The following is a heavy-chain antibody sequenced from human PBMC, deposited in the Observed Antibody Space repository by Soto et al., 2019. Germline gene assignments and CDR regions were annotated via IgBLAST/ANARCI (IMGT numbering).Heavy chain of an antibody. CDR3: AREVEYCSSTKCQDWFDP. CDR1: GFTFSMHW. Sequence: EVQLVESGGDLVQPGGSLRLSCAASGFTFSMHWMHWVRQAPGKGLVWVSRIKSDGLSTSYADSVKGRFTISRDNAKNTLYLQMNSLRDDDTAVYFGAREVEYCSSTKCQDWFDPWGQGTLVTVSS. J-gene: IGHJ5*02. CDR2: IKSDGLST. V-gene: IGHV3-74*01. D-gene: IGHD2-2*01.